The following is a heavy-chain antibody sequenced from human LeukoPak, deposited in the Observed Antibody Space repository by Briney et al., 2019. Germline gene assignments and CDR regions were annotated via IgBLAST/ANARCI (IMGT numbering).Heavy chain of an antibody. CDR1: GFTFSSYG. Sequence: GGSLRLSCAASGFTFSSYGMHWVRQAPGKGLEWVAVISYDGSNKYYADSVKGRFTISRDNSKNTLYLQMNSLRAEDTAVYYCAKPPYYWGQGTLVTVSS. CDR3: AKPPYY. J-gene: IGHJ4*02. V-gene: IGHV3-30*18. CDR2: ISYDGSNK.